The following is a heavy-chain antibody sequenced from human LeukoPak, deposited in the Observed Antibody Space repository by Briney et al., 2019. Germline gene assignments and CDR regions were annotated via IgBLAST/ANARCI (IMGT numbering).Heavy chain of an antibody. CDR3: ARESLLWFGVDAFDI. V-gene: IGHV3-30*04. J-gene: IGHJ3*02. Sequence: GGSLRLSCAASGFTFSSYAMHWVRQAPGKGLEWVAVISYDGSNKYYADSVKGRFTISRDNAKNSLYLQMNSLRVEDTAVYYCARESLLWFGVDAFDIWGQGTMVTVSS. CDR2: ISYDGSNK. CDR1: GFTFSSYA. D-gene: IGHD3-10*01.